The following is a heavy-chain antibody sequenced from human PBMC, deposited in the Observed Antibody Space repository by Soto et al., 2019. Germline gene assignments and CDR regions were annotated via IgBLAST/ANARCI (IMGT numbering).Heavy chain of an antibody. D-gene: IGHD3-3*01. CDR2: ISSSSFTI. V-gene: IGHV3-48*01. CDR1: GFRFSDYS. Sequence: GGSLRLSCAASGFRFSDYSMNWVRQAPGRGLEWVSYISSSSFTIHYADSAEGRFAISRDNAKNSLYLQMNSLRAEDTAVYYCARDYNDFWSGHIDDWGQGARVTVSS. CDR3: ARDYNDFWSGHIDD. J-gene: IGHJ4*02.